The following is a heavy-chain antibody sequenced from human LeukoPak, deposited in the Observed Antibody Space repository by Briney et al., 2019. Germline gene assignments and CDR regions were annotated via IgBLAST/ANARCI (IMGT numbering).Heavy chain of an antibody. V-gene: IGHV1-18*01. CDR2: ISVQNGNT. Sequence: ASVKVSCKASCYTFTDYGISWVRQAPGQGLDWMGWISVQNGNTNYAQNLQGRVTMTTDTSTSTAYMELWSLRSEDTAVYYCARGSPTAMDTLGYWGQGTLVTVSS. J-gene: IGHJ4*02. CDR3: ARGSPTAMDTLGY. CDR1: CYTFTDYG. D-gene: IGHD5-18*01.